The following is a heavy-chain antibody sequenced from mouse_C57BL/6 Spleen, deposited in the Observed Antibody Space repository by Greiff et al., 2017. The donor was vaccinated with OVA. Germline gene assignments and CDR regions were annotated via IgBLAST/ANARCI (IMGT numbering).Heavy chain of an antibody. CDR2: ISSGSSTI. CDR3: ASMEFSWYFDV. CDR1: GFTFSDYG. V-gene: IGHV5-17*01. J-gene: IGHJ1*03. D-gene: IGHD1-1*02. Sequence: EVKVEESGGGLVKPGGSLKLSCAASGFTFSDYGMHWVRQAPEKGLEWVAYISSGSSTIYYADTVKGRFTISRDNAKNTLFLQMTSLRSEDTAMYCCASMEFSWYFDVWGTGTTVTVSS.